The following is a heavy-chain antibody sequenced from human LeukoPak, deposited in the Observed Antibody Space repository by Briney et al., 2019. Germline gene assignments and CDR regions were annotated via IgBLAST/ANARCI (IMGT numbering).Heavy chain of an antibody. D-gene: IGHD6-19*01. J-gene: IGHJ4*02. CDR3: ARGGSGWLSQGDY. V-gene: IGHV3-21*01. Sequence: GGSLRLSCAASGFTFSSYSMNWVRQAPGKGPEWVSSISSSSSYIYYADSVKGRFTISRDNAKNSLYLQMNSLRAEDTAVYYCARGGSGWLSQGDYWGQGTLVTVSS. CDR2: ISSSSSYI. CDR1: GFTFSSYS.